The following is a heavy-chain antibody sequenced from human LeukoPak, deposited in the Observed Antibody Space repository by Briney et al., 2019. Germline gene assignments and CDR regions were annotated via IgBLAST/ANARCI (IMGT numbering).Heavy chain of an antibody. CDR3: AKKIGSGYYYYYYGMDV. Sequence: GGSLRLSCAASGFTFSSYAMSWVRQAPGKGLEWVSAISGSGGSTYYADSVKGRFTISRGNSKNTLYPQMNSLRAEDTAVYYCAKKIGSGYYYYYYGMDVWGQGTTVTVSS. D-gene: IGHD3-10*01. CDR1: GFTFSSYA. V-gene: IGHV3-23*01. J-gene: IGHJ6*02. CDR2: ISGSGGST.